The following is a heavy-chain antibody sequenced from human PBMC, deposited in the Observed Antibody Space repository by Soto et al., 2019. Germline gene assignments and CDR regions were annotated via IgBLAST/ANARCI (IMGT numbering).Heavy chain of an antibody. CDR2: ISYDGNNK. CDR1: GFTFSGYG. J-gene: IGHJ6*02. Sequence: GGSLRLSCAASGFTFSGYGMHWVRQAPGKGLEWVAVISYDGNNKYYADSVKGRFTISIDNSKNTLYLQMNSLRAEDTAVYYCAKGGRGTYYYYYGMDVWGQGTTVTVSS. D-gene: IGHD1-1*01. CDR3: AKGGRGTYYYYYGMDV. V-gene: IGHV3-30*18.